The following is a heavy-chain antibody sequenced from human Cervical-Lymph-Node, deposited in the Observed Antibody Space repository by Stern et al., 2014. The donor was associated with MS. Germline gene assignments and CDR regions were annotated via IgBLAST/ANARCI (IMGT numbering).Heavy chain of an antibody. CDR2: ISSSSSYI. CDR1: GFTFSSYS. Sequence: VQLVEPGGGLVKPGGSLRLSCAASGFTFSSYSMNWVRKAPGKGLEWVSSISSSSSYIYYADSVKGRFTISRDNAKNSLYLQMNSLRAEDTAVYYCARDLSYGEGGWFDPWGQGTLVTVSS. CDR3: ARDLSYGEGGWFDP. J-gene: IGHJ5*02. V-gene: IGHV3-21*01. D-gene: IGHD4-17*01.